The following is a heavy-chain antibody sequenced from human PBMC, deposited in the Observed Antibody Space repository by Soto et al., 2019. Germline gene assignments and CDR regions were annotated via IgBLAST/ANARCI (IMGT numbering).Heavy chain of an antibody. CDR1: GFTFSSYS. J-gene: IGHJ3*02. CDR2: ISSSSSYI. Sequence: PWGSLRLSCAASGFTFSSYSMNWVRQAPGKGLEWVSSISSSSSYIYYADSVKGRFTISRDNAKNSLYLQMNSLRAEDTAVYYCARSLRGGLVPNDAFDIWGQGTMVTVSS. CDR3: ARSLRGGLVPNDAFDI. V-gene: IGHV3-21*01. D-gene: IGHD2-15*01.